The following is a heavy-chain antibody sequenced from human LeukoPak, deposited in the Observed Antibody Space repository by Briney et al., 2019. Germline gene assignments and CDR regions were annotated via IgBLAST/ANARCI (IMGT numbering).Heavy chain of an antibody. D-gene: IGHD6-19*01. CDR3: ARGRGYSSTG. J-gene: IGHJ4*02. V-gene: IGHV4-34*01. CDR2: ISHSGST. Sequence: SSETLSLTCAVNSGSFSGYYWSWIRQPPGKGLKWIGEISHSGSTNYNPSLKSRVTISVDTSKKQFSLKLSTVTAADTAVYYCARGRGYSSTGWGQGTLVTVSS. CDR1: SGSFSGYY.